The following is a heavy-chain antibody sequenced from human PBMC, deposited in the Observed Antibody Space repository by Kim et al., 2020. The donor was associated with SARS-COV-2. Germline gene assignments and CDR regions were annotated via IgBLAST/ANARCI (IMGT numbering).Heavy chain of an antibody. J-gene: IGHJ4*02. Sequence: QKFQGRVTITRNTAISTAYMERSSLRSEDTAVYYCARGPDYGSGSSHFDYWGQGTLVTVSS. CDR3: ARGPDYGSGSSHFDY. V-gene: IGHV1-8*03. D-gene: IGHD3-10*01.